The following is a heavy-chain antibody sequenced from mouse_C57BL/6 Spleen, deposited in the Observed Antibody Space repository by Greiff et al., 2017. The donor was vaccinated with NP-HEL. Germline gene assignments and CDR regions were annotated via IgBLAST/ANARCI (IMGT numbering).Heavy chain of an antibody. D-gene: IGHD4-1*01. CDR2: IDPSDSET. J-gene: IGHJ3*01. Sequence: QVQLQQPGAELVRPGSSVKLSCKASGYTFTSYWMHWVKQRPIQGLEWIGNIDPSDSETHYNQKFKDKATLTVDKSSSTAYMQLSSLTSEDSAVYYFARGASNWDVFAYGGQGTLVTVSA. V-gene: IGHV1-52*01. CDR1: GYTFTSYW. CDR3: ARGASNWDVFAY.